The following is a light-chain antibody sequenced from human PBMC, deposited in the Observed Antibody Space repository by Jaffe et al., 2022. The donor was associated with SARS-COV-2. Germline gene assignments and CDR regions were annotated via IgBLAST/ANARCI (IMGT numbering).Light chain of an antibody. V-gene: IGKV3-15*01. Sequence: EIVMTQSPATLSVSPGDTATLSCRASQSISSHLAWYQQKPGQAPRLLISGASTRATGVPARFSGSGSETEFTLTISSLQSEDFAVYYCQQYNKWPPLTFGGGTKVEIK. J-gene: IGKJ4*01. CDR1: QSISSH. CDR3: QQYNKWPPLT. CDR2: GAS.